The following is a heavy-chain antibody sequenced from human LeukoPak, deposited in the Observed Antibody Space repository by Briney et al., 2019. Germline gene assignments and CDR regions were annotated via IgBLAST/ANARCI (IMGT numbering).Heavy chain of an antibody. CDR3: ATIRILSSGWIPFEY. Sequence: PSETLSLTCTVSGDSISSNSYYWGWIRQPPGKGLEWIGSIYYSGTTYYNPSLKSRVTISVDTSKNQFSLKLSSVTAADTAVYSCATIRILSSGWIPFEYWGQGTLVTVSS. CDR2: IYYSGTT. J-gene: IGHJ4*02. D-gene: IGHD6-19*01. V-gene: IGHV4-39*01. CDR1: GDSISSNSYY.